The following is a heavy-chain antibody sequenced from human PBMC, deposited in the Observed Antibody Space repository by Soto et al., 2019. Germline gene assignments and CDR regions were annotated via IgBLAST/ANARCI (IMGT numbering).Heavy chain of an antibody. CDR1: GFTVSSKY. V-gene: IGHV3-66*01. D-gene: IGHD2-15*01. Sequence: EVHLVESGGGLVQPGGSLRLSCAASGFTVSSKYMSWVRQAPGKGLEWVSLIQSGGPTYYADSVKGRFTISRDTSENTLQLQMDSRRAGDRSVYYGARDDVLCKGGPSYGAPLDGWDKGTTVTV. CDR3: ARDDVLCKGGPSYGAPLDG. J-gene: IGHJ6*03. CDR2: IQSGGPT.